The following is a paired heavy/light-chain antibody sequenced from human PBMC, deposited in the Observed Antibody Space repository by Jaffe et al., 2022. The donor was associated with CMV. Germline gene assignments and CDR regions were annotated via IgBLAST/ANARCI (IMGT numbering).Light chain of an antibody. CDR2: AAS. CDR1: QRISDY. CDR3: QQSYSLPS. J-gene: IGKJ1*01. V-gene: IGKV1-39*01. Sequence: DIQMTQSPSSLSASVGDRVTITCRASQRISDYLNWFQKKPGEAPNLLIYAASTLQSGVPSRFSGAGSGTDFTLTINGLQPEDFATYYCQQSYSLPSFGQGTVVDIK.
Heavy chain of an antibody. CDR3: ARLSFTDTTNYYRYLDY. D-gene: IGHD3-22*01. CDR2: INVYNGHT. J-gene: IGHJ4*02. Sequence: QVQLVQSGAEVKKPGASVKISCKTSGYTFMDHAIHWVRQAPGQGLEWIGWINVYNGHTKYSQKFQGTVTITTDTSASTAYVELRSLRSEDTAVYYCARLSFTDTTNYYRYLDYWGQGTLVSVSA. CDR1: GYTFMDHA. V-gene: IGHV1-3*01.